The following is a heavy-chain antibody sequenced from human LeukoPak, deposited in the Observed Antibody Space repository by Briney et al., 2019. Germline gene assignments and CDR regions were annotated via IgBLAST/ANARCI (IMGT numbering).Heavy chain of an antibody. D-gene: IGHD6-13*01. CDR1: GGSISSSSYY. V-gene: IGHV4-39*07. CDR2: IYYSGST. CDR3: ARSGRVSSSWGWFDP. J-gene: IGHJ5*02. Sequence: SETLSLTCTVSGGSISSSSYYWGWIRQPPGKGLEWIGSIYYSGSTYYNPSLKSRVTISVDTSKNQFSLKLSSVTVADTAVYYCARSGRVSSSWGWFDPWGQETLVTVSS.